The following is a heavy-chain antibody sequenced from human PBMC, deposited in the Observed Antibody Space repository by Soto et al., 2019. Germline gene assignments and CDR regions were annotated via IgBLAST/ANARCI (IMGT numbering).Heavy chain of an antibody. CDR1: GFTFSNAW. CDR2: VKSRILGETT. Sequence: GGSLRLSCAASGFTFSNAWMHWVRQAPGKGLEWVGRVKSRILGETTDYAAPVKGRFTISRDDSTSTVYLQMNSLKTDDTAVYYCTTGFSSDWMGFDSWGQGTMVTVSS. V-gene: IGHV3-15*07. D-gene: IGHD2-21*02. J-gene: IGHJ4*02. CDR3: TTGFSSDWMGFDS.